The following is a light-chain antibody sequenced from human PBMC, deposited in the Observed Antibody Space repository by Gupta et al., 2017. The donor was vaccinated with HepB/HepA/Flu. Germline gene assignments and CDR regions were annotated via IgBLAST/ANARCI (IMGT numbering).Light chain of an antibody. Sequence: QSALTPPASVSGSPGQSITISCTGTSSDVGFYDLVSWFQQHPGKAPKFLIFEVTKRPSGVSPRFSGSRSGNTASLTISGLQAEDEADYYCCSYAGSGTYVVGSGTRVTVL. CDR3: CSYAGSGTYV. CDR2: EVT. V-gene: IGLV2-23*02. J-gene: IGLJ1*01. CDR1: SSDVGFYDL.